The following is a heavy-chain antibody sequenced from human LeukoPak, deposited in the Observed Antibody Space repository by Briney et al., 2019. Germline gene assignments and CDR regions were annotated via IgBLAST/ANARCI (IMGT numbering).Heavy chain of an antibody. Sequence: GGPLEISCQGSGSRFTSYWIGWARRVPGKGLEWMGLIYAGDSDPSYSPSFQGQVTISADRPSSTAYLQWSSLKASDTAMYYCARLQSPNNRYCSGGSCYRHYYYYYGMDVWGQGTTVTVSS. J-gene: IGHJ6*02. CDR3: ARLQSPNNRYCSGGSCYRHYYYYYGMDV. CDR1: GSRFTSYW. V-gene: IGHV5-51*01. CDR2: IYAGDSDP. D-gene: IGHD2-15*01.